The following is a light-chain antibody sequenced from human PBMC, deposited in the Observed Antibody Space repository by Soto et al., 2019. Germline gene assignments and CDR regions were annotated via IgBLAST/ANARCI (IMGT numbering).Light chain of an antibody. CDR3: QQLNSYPPELT. CDR2: AAS. V-gene: IGKV1-9*01. Sequence: DIQLTQSPSFLSASVGDRVTITCRASQGISSYLAWYQQKPGKAPKLLIYAASTLQSGVPSRFSGSGSGTEFTLTISSLQPEDFATYYCQQLNSYPPELTFGGGTNVEIK. J-gene: IGKJ4*01. CDR1: QGISSY.